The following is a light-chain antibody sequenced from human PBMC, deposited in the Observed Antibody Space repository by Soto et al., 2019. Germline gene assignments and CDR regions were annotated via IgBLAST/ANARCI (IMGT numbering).Light chain of an antibody. CDR3: QQYGSSPPIT. CDR2: GAY. CDR1: QMINSGY. J-gene: IGKJ5*01. Sequence: ETVLTQSPGTLSLSPGERATLSCMASQMINSGYVAWYQQKPGQAPRLLVFGAYNRATGIPDRLSGSGSGADFTLSIDRLEPEDFAVYYCQQYGSSPPITFGQGTLLEI. V-gene: IGKV3-20*01.